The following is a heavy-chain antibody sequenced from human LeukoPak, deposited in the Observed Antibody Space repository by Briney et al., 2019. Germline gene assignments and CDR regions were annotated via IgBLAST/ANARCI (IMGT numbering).Heavy chain of an antibody. D-gene: IGHD2-15*01. J-gene: IGHJ4*02. CDR1: GFTFSSAW. CDR2: TKAKAEDETT. V-gene: IGHV3-15*01. CDR3: AAGTPVDF. Sequence: PGGSLRLSCSASGFTFSSAWMNWVRQAPGRGLEWVGRTKAKAEDETTDYAASVKGRFTISRDDSNNMQYLQMDSLSSEDTAVYFCAAGTPVDFWGQGALVTVSS.